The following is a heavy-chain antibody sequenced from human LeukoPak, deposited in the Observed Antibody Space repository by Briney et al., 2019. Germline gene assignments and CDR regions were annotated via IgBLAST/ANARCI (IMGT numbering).Heavy chain of an antibody. V-gene: IGHV3-21*01. CDR1: GFTFSSYS. D-gene: IGHD3-22*01. CDR2: ISSSSSYI. Sequence: GGSLRLSCAASGFTFSSYSMNWVRQAPGKGLEWVSSISSSSSYIYYADSVKGRFTISRDNAKNSLYLQMNSLRAEDTAVYYCARDTVSYYYDSSGYYPYYFDYWGQGTLVTVSS. J-gene: IGHJ4*02. CDR3: ARDTVSYYYDSSGYYPYYFDY.